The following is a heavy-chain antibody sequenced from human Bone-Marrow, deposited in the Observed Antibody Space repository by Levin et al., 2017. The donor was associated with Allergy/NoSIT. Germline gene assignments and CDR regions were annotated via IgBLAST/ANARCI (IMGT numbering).Heavy chain of an antibody. V-gene: IGHV3-73*01. CDR3: ASSIAAAD. J-gene: IGHJ4*02. CDR2: IRNNTSNYAT. Sequence: RGLEWVGRIRNNTSNYATAYAASVKGRFTISRDDSSNTAYLQMNSLNTEDTAMYYCASSIAAADWGQGTLVTVSS. D-gene: IGHD6-13*01.